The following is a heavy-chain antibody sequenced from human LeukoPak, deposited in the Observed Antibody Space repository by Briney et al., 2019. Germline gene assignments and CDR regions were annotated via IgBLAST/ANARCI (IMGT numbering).Heavy chain of an antibody. CDR2: IYYSGST. D-gene: IGHD6-19*01. J-gene: IGHJ6*03. CDR1: GGSISSYY. V-gene: IGHV4-59*12. CDR3: ARDSPYSSGWDYYMDV. Sequence: PSENLPLTCIVSGGSISSYYWSWIRQPPGKGLEWIGYIYYSGSTNYNPSLKSRVTMSVDASKNQFSLKLSSVTAADTAVYYCARDSPYSSGWDYYMDVWGKGTTVTVSS.